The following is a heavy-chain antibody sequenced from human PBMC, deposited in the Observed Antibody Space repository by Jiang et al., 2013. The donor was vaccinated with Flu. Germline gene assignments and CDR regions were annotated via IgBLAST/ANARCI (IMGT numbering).Heavy chain of an antibody. D-gene: IGHD3-22*01. CDR3: ARGRYYYDSSIDY. V-gene: IGHV4-34*01. Sequence: LLKPSETLSLTCAVYGGSFSGYYWSWIRQPPGKGLEWIGEINHSGSTNYNPSLKSRVTISVDTSKNQFSLKLSSVTAADTAVYYCARGRYYYDSSIDYWGQGTLVTVSS. CDR2: INHSGST. J-gene: IGHJ4*02. CDR1: GGSFSGYY.